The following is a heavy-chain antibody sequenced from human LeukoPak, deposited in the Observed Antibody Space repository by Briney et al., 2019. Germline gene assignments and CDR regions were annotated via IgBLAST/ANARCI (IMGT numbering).Heavy chain of an antibody. D-gene: IGHD6-13*01. CDR2: IDYSRGST. CDR1: GFTLSSYE. V-gene: IGHV3-23*01. J-gene: IGHJ4*02. CDR3: ARGGPAAGRFDY. Sequence: GGSLRLSCTASGFTLSSYEMSWIRQAPGKGLEWVSSIDYSRGSTHYADSVMDRFTISRDTSKNTLYLQLTSLSADDTAVYYCARGGPAAGRFDYWGQGTLVTVSS.